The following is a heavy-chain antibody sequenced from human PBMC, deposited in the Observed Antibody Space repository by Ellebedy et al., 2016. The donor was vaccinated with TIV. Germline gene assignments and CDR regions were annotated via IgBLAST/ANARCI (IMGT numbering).Heavy chain of an antibody. CDR1: GYSFPTYG. J-gene: IGHJ4*02. V-gene: IGHV1-18*01. CDR3: ARGTTVTTLGDY. CDR2: ISAYNGNT. D-gene: IGHD4-17*01. Sequence: AASVTVSCKASGYSFPTYGFSWVRQTPGQGLEWMGSISAYNGNTNYAQNLQGRVTMSTDTSTNTAYMELRSLRSDDTAVYYRARGTTVTTLGDYWGQGTLVTVSS.